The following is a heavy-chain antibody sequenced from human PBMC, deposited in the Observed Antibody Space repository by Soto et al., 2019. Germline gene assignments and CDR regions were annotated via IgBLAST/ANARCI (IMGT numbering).Heavy chain of an antibody. J-gene: IGHJ6*02. CDR2: IYYSGST. D-gene: IGHD2-2*02. CDR1: GGSISSGDYY. CDR3: ARYLYCSSTSRYISGYYYYYGMDV. Sequence: PSETLSLTCTVSGGSISSGDYYWSWIRQPPGKGLEWIGYIYYSGSTYYNPSLKSRVTISVDTSKNQFSLKLSSVTAADTAVYYCARYLYCSSTSRYISGYYYYYGMDVWGQGTTVTVSS. V-gene: IGHV4-30-4*01.